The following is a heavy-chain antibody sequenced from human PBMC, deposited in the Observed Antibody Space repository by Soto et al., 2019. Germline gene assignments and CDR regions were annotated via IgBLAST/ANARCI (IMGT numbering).Heavy chain of an antibody. CDR3: ARGYYYYDSSGLGAFDI. J-gene: IGHJ3*02. V-gene: IGHV1-46*01. Sequence: ASVKVSCKASGYTFTSNYMHWVRQAPGQGLEWMGIINPSGGSTNYAQKFQGRVSMTTDTSTSTLYMELSSLRSEDTAMYYCARGYYYYDSSGLGAFDIWGQGTMVTV. CDR2: INPSGGST. CDR1: GYTFTSNY. D-gene: IGHD3-22*01.